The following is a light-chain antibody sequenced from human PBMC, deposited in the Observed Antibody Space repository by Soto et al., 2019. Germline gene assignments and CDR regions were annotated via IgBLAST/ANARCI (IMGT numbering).Light chain of an antibody. CDR3: QQSYSTWT. CDR1: QSISSY. Sequence: DIQMTQSPSSLSASVGDRVTSTCRASQSISSYLNWYQQKPGNAPKLLIYAAASLQSGVPSRFSGSGSGTDFTLTISSLQPEDFATYYCQQSYSTWTFGQGTKVDIK. V-gene: IGKV1-39*01. J-gene: IGKJ1*01. CDR2: AAA.